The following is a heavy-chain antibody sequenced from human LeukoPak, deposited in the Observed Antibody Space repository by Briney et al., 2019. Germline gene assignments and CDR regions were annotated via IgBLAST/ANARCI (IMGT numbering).Heavy chain of an antibody. CDR1: GFIFSSYA. D-gene: IGHD5-18*01. J-gene: IGHJ4*02. CDR3: VKASGHLRLDLEY. CDR2: ISSNGGST. Sequence: GGSLRLSCSASGFIFSSYAMHWVRQAPGKGLEYVSAISSNGGSTYYPDSVKGRFTISRDNSKNTLYLQMSSLRAEDTAVYYCVKASGHLRLDLEYWGQGTLVTVSS. V-gene: IGHV3-64D*06.